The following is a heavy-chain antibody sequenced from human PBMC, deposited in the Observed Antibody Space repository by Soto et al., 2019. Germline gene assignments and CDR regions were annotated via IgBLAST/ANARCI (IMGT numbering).Heavy chain of an antibody. CDR2: ISGSGEST. J-gene: IGHJ4*02. V-gene: IGHV3-23*01. CDR1: GFTFTNYA. Sequence: GGSLRLSCAASGFTFTNYAMSWVRQSPGKGLEWVSAISGSGESTYDADSVKGRFTFSRGNSKNTLYLQMSSLRPEDTAVYYCAKSRDTSAWEVFDYWGQGTLVTVSS. CDR3: AKSRDTSAWEVFDY. D-gene: IGHD6-19*01.